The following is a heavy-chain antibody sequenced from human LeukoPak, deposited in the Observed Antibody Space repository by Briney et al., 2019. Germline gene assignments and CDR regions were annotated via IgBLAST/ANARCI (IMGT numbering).Heavy chain of an antibody. V-gene: IGHV3-21*01. CDR2: ISSSSSYI. J-gene: IGHJ5*02. D-gene: IGHD3-22*01. CDR1: GFTFSSYS. Sequence: PGGSLRLSCAASGFTFSSYSMNWVRQAPGKGLEWVSSISSSSSYIYYADSVKGRFTISRDNAKNSLYLQMNSLRAEDTAVYYCARDWDHYYDSSGFDPWGQGTLVTVSS. CDR3: ARDWDHYYDSSGFDP.